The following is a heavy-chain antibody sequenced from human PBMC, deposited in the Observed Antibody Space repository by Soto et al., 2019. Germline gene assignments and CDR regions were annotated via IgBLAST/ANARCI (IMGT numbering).Heavy chain of an antibody. CDR2: INPNSGGT. CDR3: GRGDRVYYYESSGYTDY. Sequence: ASVKVSCKASGYTFTGYYMHWVRQAPGQGLEWMGWINPNSGGTKYAQKFQGWVTMTRDTSISTAYMELSRLRSDDTAVYYCGRGDRVYYYESSGYTDYWGQGTLVTVSS. J-gene: IGHJ4*02. CDR1: GYTFTGYY. D-gene: IGHD3-22*01. V-gene: IGHV1-2*04.